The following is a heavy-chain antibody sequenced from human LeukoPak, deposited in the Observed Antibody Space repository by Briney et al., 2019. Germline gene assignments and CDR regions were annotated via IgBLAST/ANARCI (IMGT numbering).Heavy chain of an antibody. CDR1: GFTFSDYY. Sequence: GGSLRLSCAASGFTFSDYYMSWSRQAPGKGLGWGSAISGRRGSTYYAAPVTGPFTISSAHSKKTLHLPLNSLRAAATAVYSCAKGPHPLPPGGTWDAFDIWGQGTMVTVSS. CDR3: AKGPHPLPPGGTWDAFDI. V-gene: IGHV3-23*01. J-gene: IGHJ3*02. D-gene: IGHD1-26*01. CDR2: ISGRRGST.